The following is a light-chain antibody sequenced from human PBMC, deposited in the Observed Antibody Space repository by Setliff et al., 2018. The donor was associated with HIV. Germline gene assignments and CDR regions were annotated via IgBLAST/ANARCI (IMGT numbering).Light chain of an antibody. V-gene: IGKV1-5*03. J-gene: IGKJ2*01. CDR3: QQYDSFPLT. CDR1: QSINTW. CDR2: KAS. Sequence: DIQMTQSPSTLSASVGDRVTITCRASQSINTWLAWYQQKPGKAPKLLIYKASSLERGVPSKFSGSGSGTEFTLTISSLQPDDFATYYCQQYDSFPLTVGQGTKVDIK.